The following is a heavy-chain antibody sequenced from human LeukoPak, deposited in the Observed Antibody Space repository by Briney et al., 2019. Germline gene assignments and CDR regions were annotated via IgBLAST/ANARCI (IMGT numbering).Heavy chain of an antibody. J-gene: IGHJ4*02. CDR3: ARDFSDSGAVGNDYLDY. CDR1: GYTFTGYY. V-gene: IGHV1-2*02. Sequence: ASVKVSCRASGYTFTGYYMHWVRQAPGQGLEWMGWINPNSGGTNYAQKFQGRVTMTRDTSISTAYMELSRLRSDDTAVYYCARDFSDSGAVGNDYLDYWGQGTLVTVSS. D-gene: IGHD6-25*01. CDR2: INPNSGGT.